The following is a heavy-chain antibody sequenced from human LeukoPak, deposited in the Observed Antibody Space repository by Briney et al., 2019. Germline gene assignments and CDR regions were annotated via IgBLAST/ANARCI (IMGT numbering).Heavy chain of an antibody. J-gene: IGHJ4*02. CDR1: GFTFSSYA. CDR3: AKVPKPRMSNGKWYFDY. D-gene: IGHD1-26*01. CDR2: ISYDGSNK. V-gene: IGHV3-30-3*01. Sequence: GGSLRLSCAASGFTFSSYAMHWVRQAPGKGLEWVAVISYDGSNKYYADSVKGRFTISRDNSKNTLYLQMNSLRAEDTAVYYCAKVPKPRMSNGKWYFDYWGQGTLVTVSS.